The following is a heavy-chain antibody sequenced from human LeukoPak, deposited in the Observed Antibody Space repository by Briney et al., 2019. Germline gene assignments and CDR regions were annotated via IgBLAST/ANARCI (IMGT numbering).Heavy chain of an antibody. Sequence: ASVKVSCKASGYTFTGYYMHWVRQAPGQGLEWMGWINPNSGVTNYAQKFQGGVTMIRGTSIRTAYMELSRLRSDDTDVYYCARGKIGITIFGVGSHYYMDVWGKGTTVTVSS. CDR2: INPNSGVT. D-gene: IGHD3-3*01. V-gene: IGHV1-2*02. CDR1: GYTFTGYY. J-gene: IGHJ6*03. CDR3: ARGKIGITIFGVGSHYYMDV.